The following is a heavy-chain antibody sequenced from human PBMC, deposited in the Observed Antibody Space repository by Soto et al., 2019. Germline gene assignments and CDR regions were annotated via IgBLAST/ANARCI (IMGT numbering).Heavy chain of an antibody. Sequence: VSCKAAGYTFTGYYMHWVRQAPGQGLEWMGCINPNNGDTYYAQKFHGRVTMTRDTSISTAYMELSRLRSDDTAVYHCARSSGSYSYYGLDVWGQGTTVTVSS. D-gene: IGHD3-10*01. V-gene: IGHV1-2*02. J-gene: IGHJ6*02. CDR1: GYTFTGYY. CDR2: INPNNGDT. CDR3: ARSSGSYSYYGLDV.